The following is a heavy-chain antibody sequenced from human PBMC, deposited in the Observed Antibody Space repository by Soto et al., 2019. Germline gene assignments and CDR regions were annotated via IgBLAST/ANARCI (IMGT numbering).Heavy chain of an antibody. CDR1: GGSISSYY. J-gene: IGHJ6*03. CDR2: IYYSGST. CDR3: ARQISTRGYSYVENPDYYYYYYMDV. Sequence: ETLSLTCTVSGGSISSYYWSWIRQPPGKGLEWIGYIYYSGSTNYNPSLKSRVTISVDTSKNQFSLKLSSVTAADTAVYYCARQISTRGYSYVENPDYYYYYYMDVWGKGTTVTVAS. V-gene: IGHV4-59*08. D-gene: IGHD5-18*01.